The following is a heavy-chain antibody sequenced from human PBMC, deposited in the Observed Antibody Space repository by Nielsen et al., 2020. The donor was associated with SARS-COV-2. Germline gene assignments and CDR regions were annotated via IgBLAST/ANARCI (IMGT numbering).Heavy chain of an antibody. CDR3: ARGDIANYYYYYGMDV. CDR1: GGSISSGGYY. D-gene: IGHD2-15*01. V-gene: IGHV4-31*03. J-gene: IGHJ6*02. CDR2: IYYSGST. Sequence: LRLSCTVSGGSISSGGYYWSWIRQHPGKGLEWIGYIYYSGSTYYNPSLKSRVTISVDTSKNQFSLKLSSVTAADTAVYYCARGDIANYYYYYGMDVWGQGTTVTVSS.